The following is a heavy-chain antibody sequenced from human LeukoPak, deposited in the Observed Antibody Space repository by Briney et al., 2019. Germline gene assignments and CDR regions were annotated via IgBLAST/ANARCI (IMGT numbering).Heavy chain of an antibody. Sequence: GGSLRLSCAASGFSFSSHEMHWVRQAPGKGLEWLSYISDSGSTTHTADSVKGRFSSSRDNAKSSLYLQLNSLRAEDTAFYYCAREGYSGILGAFDIWGQGTMVTVSS. D-gene: IGHD1-26*01. J-gene: IGHJ3*02. CDR3: AREGYSGILGAFDI. V-gene: IGHV3-48*03. CDR1: GFSFSSHE. CDR2: ISDSGSTT.